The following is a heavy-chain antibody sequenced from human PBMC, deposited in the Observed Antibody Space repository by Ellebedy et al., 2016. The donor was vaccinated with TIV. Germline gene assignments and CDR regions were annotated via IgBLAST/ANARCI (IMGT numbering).Heavy chain of an antibody. V-gene: IGHV4-39*07. J-gene: IGHJ4*02. CDR1: GGSISSSSYY. D-gene: IGHD4-17*01. Sequence: GSLRLXXTVSGGSISSSSYYWGWIRQPPGKGLEWIGSIYYSGSTYYNPSLKSRVTISVDTSKNQFSLKLSSVTAADTAVYYCARSLMVDYGDYLFDFWGQGSLVTVSS. CDR3: ARSLMVDYGDYLFDF. CDR2: IYYSGST.